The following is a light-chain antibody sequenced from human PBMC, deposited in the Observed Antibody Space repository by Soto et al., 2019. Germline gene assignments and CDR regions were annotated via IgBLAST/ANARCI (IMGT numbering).Light chain of an antibody. V-gene: IGKV3-15*01. CDR3: QQYNDWWT. J-gene: IGKJ1*01. CDR2: GAS. Sequence: EVVMTQSPATLSVSPGERATLSCRASQRVSSNLAWYQQKPGQAPRLLIYGASTRATGIPAKFSASGSGTEFTLTISSLQSEDFAVYYCQQYNDWWTFGQGTKVEIK. CDR1: QRVSSN.